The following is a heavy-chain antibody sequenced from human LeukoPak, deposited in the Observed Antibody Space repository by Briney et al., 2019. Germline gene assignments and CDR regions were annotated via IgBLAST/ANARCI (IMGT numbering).Heavy chain of an antibody. V-gene: IGHV1-69*05. D-gene: IGHD3-3*01. Sequence: GASVKVSCKASGGTFSSYAISWVRQAPGQGLEWMGGIIPIFGTANYAQKFQGRVTITTDESTSTAYMELSSLRSEDTAVYYCASAWSRGPRGYYYMDVWGKGPTVTVSS. CDR1: GGTFSSYA. J-gene: IGHJ6*03. CDR2: IIPIFGTA. CDR3: ASAWSRGPRGYYYMDV.